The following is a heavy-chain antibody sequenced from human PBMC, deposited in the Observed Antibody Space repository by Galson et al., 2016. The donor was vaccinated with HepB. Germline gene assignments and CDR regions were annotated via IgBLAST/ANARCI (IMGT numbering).Heavy chain of an antibody. J-gene: IGHJ4*02. CDR1: GFSLSTSGVG. CDR2: IYWDDDK. V-gene: IGHV2-5*02. CDR3: AHRTVTAVTSPFNY. Sequence: PALVKPTQTLTLTCTFSGFSLSTSGVGVGWIRQPPGKALEWLALIYWDDDKSYSPSLKSRLTITKVTSKNQVVLTVTDMDPVDTATYYCAHRTVTAVTSPFNYWGQGALVTVSS. D-gene: IGHD4-17*01.